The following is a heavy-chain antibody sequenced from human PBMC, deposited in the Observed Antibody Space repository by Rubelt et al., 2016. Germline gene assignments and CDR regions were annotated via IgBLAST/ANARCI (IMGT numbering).Heavy chain of an antibody. V-gene: IGHV4-59*01. CDR3: ARRSDTAMVN. Sequence: GSLSGYYWSWIRQPAGKGLEWIGYIYYSGSTNYNPSLKSRVTISVDTSKNQFSLKLSSVTAADTAVYYCARRSDTAMVNWGQGTLVTVSS. CDR1: GSLSGYY. D-gene: IGHD5-18*01. CDR2: IYYSGST. J-gene: IGHJ4*02.